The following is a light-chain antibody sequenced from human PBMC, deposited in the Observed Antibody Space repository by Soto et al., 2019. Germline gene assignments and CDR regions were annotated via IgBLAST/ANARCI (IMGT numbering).Light chain of an antibody. CDR1: QSVSTW. CDR2: KAS. Sequence: DIQLTQSPSTLSASVGDRVTITCRASQSVSTWLAWYQQKPGKAPKLLIHKASTLENGVSSRFSGSVSGTSFTFTFNSLHPDDSATYYRHQVHDFPVTFGGGTKVQI. V-gene: IGKV1-5*03. CDR3: HQVHDFPVT. J-gene: IGKJ4*01.